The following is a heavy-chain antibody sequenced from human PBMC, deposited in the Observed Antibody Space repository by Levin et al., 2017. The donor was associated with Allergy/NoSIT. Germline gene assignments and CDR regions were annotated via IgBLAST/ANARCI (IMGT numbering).Heavy chain of an antibody. CDR3: ARDRWCSSTSCLSITMVRGVIKGGWDYYYYGMDV. V-gene: IGHV1-69*13. J-gene: IGHJ6*02. D-gene: IGHD3-10*01. CDR2: IIPIFGTA. Sequence: SVKVSCKASGGTFSSYAISWVRQAPGQGLEWMGGIIPIFGTANYAQKFQGRVTITADESTSTAYMELSSLRSEDTAVYYCARDRWCSSTSCLSITMVRGVIKGGWDYYYYGMDVWGQGTTVTVSS. CDR1: GGTFSSYA.